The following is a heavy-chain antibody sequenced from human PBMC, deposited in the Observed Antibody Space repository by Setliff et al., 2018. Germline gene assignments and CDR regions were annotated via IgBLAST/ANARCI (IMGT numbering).Heavy chain of an antibody. J-gene: IGHJ5*02. CDR3: TTGPRDSRNYLNWFNP. CDR1: GITFKNAW. V-gene: IGHV3-15*01. CDR2: IKSSLEGATS. D-gene: IGHD4-4*01. Sequence: GGSLRLSCLVSGITFKNAWMTWVRQAPGKGPEWVGRIKSSLEGATSDYGAPAKGRFTISRDDSKNMIFLHMNNLKTEDTGFYYCTTGPRDSRNYLNWFNPWGQGTLVTVSS.